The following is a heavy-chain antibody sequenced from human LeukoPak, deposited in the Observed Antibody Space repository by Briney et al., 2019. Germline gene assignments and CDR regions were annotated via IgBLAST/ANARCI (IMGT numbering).Heavy chain of an antibody. CDR3: VRVKGTYFDY. D-gene: IGHD1-1*01. J-gene: IGHJ4*02. CDR2: ISASGSAI. CDR1: GFTFSSHA. V-gene: IGHV3-48*01. Sequence: GGSLRLSCAVSGFTFSSHAMTWVRQAPGRGLEWISYISASGSAIYYADSVKGRVTVSRDNARNSLFLQMDSPRAEDTAVYYCVRVKGTYFDYWGPGTLVTVSS.